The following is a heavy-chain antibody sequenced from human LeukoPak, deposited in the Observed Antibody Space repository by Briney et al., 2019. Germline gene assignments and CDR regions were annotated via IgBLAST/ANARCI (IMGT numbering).Heavy chain of an antibody. CDR1: GFTFSNYW. CDR3: VRSAFHAGSGNYYDY. D-gene: IGHD3-22*01. J-gene: IGHJ4*02. CDR2: IDNAGSIT. Sequence: GGSLRLSCAASGFTFSNYWIHWVRQAQGKGLVWVSRIDNAGSITTYADSVKGRFTISRDNAENTLYLQMNSLRVEDTAVYYCVRSAFHAGSGNYYDYWGQGTLVTVSS. V-gene: IGHV3-74*03.